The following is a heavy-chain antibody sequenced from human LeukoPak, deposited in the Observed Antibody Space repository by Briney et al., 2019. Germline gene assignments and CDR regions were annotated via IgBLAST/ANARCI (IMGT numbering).Heavy chain of an antibody. V-gene: IGHV3-23*01. CDR3: AKGLYYDLLTGYFH. Sequence: LPGGSLRLSCAASGFTFNNYALSWARQAPGMGLEWVSSISGSGGNTYYADSVKGRFTISRDNSKNALYLQMNSLRAEDTALYYCAKGLYYDLLTGYFHWGQGTLVTVSS. D-gene: IGHD3-9*01. CDR2: ISGSGGNT. J-gene: IGHJ4*02. CDR1: GFTFNNYA.